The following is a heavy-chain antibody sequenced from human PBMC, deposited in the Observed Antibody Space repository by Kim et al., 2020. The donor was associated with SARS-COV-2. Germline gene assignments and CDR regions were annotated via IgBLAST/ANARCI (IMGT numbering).Heavy chain of an antibody. D-gene: IGHD6-19*01. CDR1: GFTVSSNY. J-gene: IGHJ2*01. CDR2: IYSGGST. Sequence: GGSLRLSCAASGFTVSSNYMSWVRQAPGKGLEWVSVIYSGGSTYYADSVKGRFTISRDNSKNTLYLQMNSLRAEDTAVYYCARGSSGWGGWYFDLWGRGTLVTVSS. CDR3: ARGSSGWGGWYFDL. V-gene: IGHV3-53*01.